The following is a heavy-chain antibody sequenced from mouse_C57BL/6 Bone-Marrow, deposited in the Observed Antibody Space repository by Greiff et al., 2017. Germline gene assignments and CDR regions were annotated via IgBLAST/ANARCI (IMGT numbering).Heavy chain of an antibody. CDR1: GYTFTSYW. J-gene: IGHJ2*01. CDR3: ARGGYGSSYPYYFDY. V-gene: IGHV1-59*01. D-gene: IGHD1-1*01. Sequence: QVQLQQPGAELVRPGTSVKLSCKASGYTFTSYWMHWVKQRPGQGLEWIGVIDPSDSYTNYNQKFKGKATLTVDTSSSTAYMQRSSLTSEDAAVYYCARGGYGSSYPYYFDYWGQGTTLTVSS. CDR2: IDPSDSYT.